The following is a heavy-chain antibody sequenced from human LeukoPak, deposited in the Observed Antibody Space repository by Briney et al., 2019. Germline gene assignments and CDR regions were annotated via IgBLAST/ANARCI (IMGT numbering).Heavy chain of an antibody. Sequence: SETLSLTCTVSGGSISSSSYYWGWIRQPPGKGLEWIGSIYHSGSTNYNPSLKSRVTISVDKSKNQFSLKLSSVTAADTAVYYCARHSSGYYYVFDYWGQGTLVTVSS. CDR1: GGSISSSSYY. CDR2: IYHSGST. D-gene: IGHD3-22*01. CDR3: ARHSSGYYYVFDY. V-gene: IGHV4-39*07. J-gene: IGHJ4*02.